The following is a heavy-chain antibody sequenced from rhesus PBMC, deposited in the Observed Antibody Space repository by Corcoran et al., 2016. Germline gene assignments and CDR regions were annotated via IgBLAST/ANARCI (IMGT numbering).Heavy chain of an antibody. J-gene: IGHJ5-2*02. V-gene: IGHV4-169*02. D-gene: IGHD6-31*01. CDR3: AGFGYSSGWYANSLDV. CDR2: IDGSGSST. Sequence: QVQLQESGPGLVKPSETLSVTCAVSGGSISSSYWSWIRQAPGKGLAWIGYIDGSGSSTNAHPDLRGRITLSGDTSKHLLSLKLGSVTAAATAVYYCAGFGYSSGWYANSLDVWGRGVLVTVSS. CDR1: GGSISSSY.